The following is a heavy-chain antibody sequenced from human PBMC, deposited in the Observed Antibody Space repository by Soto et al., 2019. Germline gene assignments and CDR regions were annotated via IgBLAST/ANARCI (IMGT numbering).Heavy chain of an antibody. D-gene: IGHD6-25*01. CDR3: ARAGSNSIAAIYYYYYGMDV. V-gene: IGHV5-51*01. CDR2: IYPGDSDT. CDR1: GYSFIDYW. J-gene: IGHJ6*02. Sequence: GESLKLSCKGSGYSFIDYWIGWVRQVPGKGLEWMGVIYPGDSDTRYSPSFQGQVTISADKSISTAYLQWSSLKASDTAMYYCARAGSNSIAAIYYYYYGMDVWGQGTTVTVSS.